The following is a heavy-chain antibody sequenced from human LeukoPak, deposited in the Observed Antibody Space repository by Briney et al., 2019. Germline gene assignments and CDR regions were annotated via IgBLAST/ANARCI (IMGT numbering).Heavy chain of an antibody. CDR2: ISVTSSYI. Sequence: GGSLRLSCAASGFTFSTYVMNRFRQAPGKGLEWVSSISVTSSYIYYADSVKGRFTISRDNAKNALYLQMNSLRAEETAVYYCARDVSGLWYFDLWGRGTLVTVSS. D-gene: IGHD6-19*01. CDR3: ARDVSGLWYFDL. J-gene: IGHJ2*01. CDR1: GFTFSTYV. V-gene: IGHV3-21*01.